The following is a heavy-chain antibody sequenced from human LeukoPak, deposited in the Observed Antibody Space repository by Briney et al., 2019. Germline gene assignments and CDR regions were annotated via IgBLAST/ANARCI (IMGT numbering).Heavy chain of an antibody. V-gene: IGHV1-2*02. CDR3: ARERPSGTYYYYGMDV. D-gene: IGHD1-1*01. CDR2: ISPNSGDT. CDR1: GYTFTGYY. Sequence: ASVKVSCKASGYTFTGYYMHWVRQAPGQGLEWMGWISPNSGDTNYAQKFQGRVTMTRDTSISTAYMELSRLRSDDTAVYYCARERPSGTYYYYGMDVWGQGTTVTVSS. J-gene: IGHJ6*02.